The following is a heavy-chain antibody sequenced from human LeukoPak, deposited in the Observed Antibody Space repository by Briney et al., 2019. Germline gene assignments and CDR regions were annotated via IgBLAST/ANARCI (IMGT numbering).Heavy chain of an antibody. J-gene: IGHJ5*02. Sequence: SETLSLTCTVSGDSISSSTYYWGWIRQPPGKGLEWIGTVYYSGSTYYNPSLKSRVTISVDTSKSQFSLKLSSVTAADTAVYYCARILYSSSWYWFDPWGQGTLVTVSS. CDR2: VYYSGST. CDR1: GDSISSSTYY. CDR3: ARILYSSSWYWFDP. D-gene: IGHD6-13*01. V-gene: IGHV4-39*07.